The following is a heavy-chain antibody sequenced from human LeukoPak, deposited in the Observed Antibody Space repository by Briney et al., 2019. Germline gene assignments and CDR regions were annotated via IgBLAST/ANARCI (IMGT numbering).Heavy chain of an antibody. Sequence: SETLSLTCTVSGGSISGYYWSWIRQPPGKGLEWIGYIYYSGSTNYNPSLESRVTISVDTSKNQFSLKLSSVTAADTAVYYCARDPMVRGVKGINWFDPWGQGTLVTVSS. V-gene: IGHV4-59*12. J-gene: IGHJ5*02. D-gene: IGHD3-10*01. CDR1: GGSISGYY. CDR3: ARDPMVRGVKGINWFDP. CDR2: IYYSGST.